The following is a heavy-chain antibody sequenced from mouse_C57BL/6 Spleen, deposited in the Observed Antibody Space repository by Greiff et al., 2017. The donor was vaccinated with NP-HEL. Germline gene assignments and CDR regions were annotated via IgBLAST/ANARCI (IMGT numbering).Heavy chain of an antibody. CDR3: ARDGGY. V-gene: IGHV3-6*01. J-gene: IGHJ2*01. CDR2: ISYDGSN. Sequence: EVQLQQSGPGLVKPSQSLSLTCSVTGYSITSGYYWNWIRQFPGNKLEWMGYISYDGSNNYNPSLKNRISITRDTSKNLFFLKLNSVTTEDTATYYCARDGGYWGQGTTLTVSS. CDR1: GYSITSGYY.